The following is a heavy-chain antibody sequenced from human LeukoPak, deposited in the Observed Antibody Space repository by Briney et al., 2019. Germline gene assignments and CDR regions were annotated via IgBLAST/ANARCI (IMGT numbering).Heavy chain of an antibody. CDR1: GFSLSTSGMC. CDR2: IDWDDDK. D-gene: IGHD4-17*01. CDR3: ARGKGSAGRLHDYGDYGAFDI. Sequence: SGPALVKPTQTLTLTCTFSGFSLSTSGMCVSWIRQPPGKALEWLARIDWDDDKYYSTSLKTRLTISKDTSKNQVVLTMTNMDPVDTATYYCARGKGSAGRLHDYGDYGAFDIWGQGTMVTVSS. J-gene: IGHJ3*02. V-gene: IGHV2-70*11.